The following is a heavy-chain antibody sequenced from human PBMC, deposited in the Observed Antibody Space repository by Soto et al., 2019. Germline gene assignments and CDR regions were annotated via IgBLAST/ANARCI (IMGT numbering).Heavy chain of an antibody. CDR1: GFTFRSYW. CDR3: ASGGSSLNFDS. CDR2: ITSDGSST. D-gene: IGHD6-6*01. V-gene: IGHV3-74*01. J-gene: IGHJ4*02. Sequence: GGSLRLSCAASGFTFRSYWMQWVRQAPGKGLVWVSWITSDGSSTSYADSVKGRFTISRDNAKNTLYLQMNSLRAEDTAVYYCASGGSSLNFDSWGQGTRVNVSS.